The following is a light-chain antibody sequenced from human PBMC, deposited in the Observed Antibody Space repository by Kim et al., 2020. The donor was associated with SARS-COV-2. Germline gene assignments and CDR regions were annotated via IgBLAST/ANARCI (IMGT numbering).Light chain of an antibody. CDR3: QQYNSYS. V-gene: IGKV1-5*03. J-gene: IGKJ5*01. CDR1: QSISSW. Sequence: LSASVGDRVTITCRASQSISSWLAWYQQKPGKAPKLLIYKASSLESGVPSRFSGSGSGTEFTLTISSLQPDDFATYYCQQYNSYSFGQGTRLEIK. CDR2: KAS.